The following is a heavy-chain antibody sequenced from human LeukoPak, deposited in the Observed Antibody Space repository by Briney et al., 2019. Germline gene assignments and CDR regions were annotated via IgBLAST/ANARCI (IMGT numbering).Heavy chain of an antibody. Sequence: ASVKVSCKASGYTFTSYGISWVRQAPGQGLEWMGWISAYNGNTNYAQKLQGRVTMTTDTSTSTAYMELRSLRSDDTAVYHCARVPPYDYVWGSYRYDFDYWGQGTLVTVSS. CDR1: GYTFTSYG. J-gene: IGHJ4*02. CDR2: ISAYNGNT. CDR3: ARVPPYDYVWGSYRYDFDY. V-gene: IGHV1-18*01. D-gene: IGHD3-16*02.